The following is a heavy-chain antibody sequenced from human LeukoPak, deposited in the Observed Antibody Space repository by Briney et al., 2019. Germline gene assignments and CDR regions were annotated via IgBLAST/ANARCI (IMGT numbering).Heavy chain of an antibody. CDR2: ISAYNGNT. Sequence: ASVKVSCKASGYTFTSYGISWVGQAPGQGLEWMGWISAYNGNTNYAEKLQDRVTMTTDTPTSTAYMELRGLRSDDTAVYYCARSGTGYCSGGSCYKNWVDPWGQGTPVTVSS. D-gene: IGHD2-15*01. CDR1: GYTFTSYG. V-gene: IGHV1-18*01. CDR3: ARSGTGYCSGGSCYKNWVDP. J-gene: IGHJ5*02.